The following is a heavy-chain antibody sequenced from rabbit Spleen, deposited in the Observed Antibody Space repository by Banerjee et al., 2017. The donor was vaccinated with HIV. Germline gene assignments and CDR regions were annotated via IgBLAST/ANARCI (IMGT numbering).Heavy chain of an antibody. Sequence: QQQLVESGGGLVKPGASLTLTCKASGFDFSNYGVSWVRQAPGKGLEWIGYIDPIFGSTYYASWVNGRFSISRENTQNTVSLQLNSLTVADTATYFCVRNSGWGVSYFTLWGQGTLVTVS. CDR2: IDPIFGST. J-gene: IGHJ4*01. V-gene: IGHV1S47*01. D-gene: IGHD4-1*01. CDR1: GFDFSNYG. CDR3: VRNSGWGVSYFTL.